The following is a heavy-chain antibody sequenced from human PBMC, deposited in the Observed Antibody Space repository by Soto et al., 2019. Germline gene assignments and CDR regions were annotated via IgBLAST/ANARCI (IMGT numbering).Heavy chain of an antibody. D-gene: IGHD3-3*01. Sequence: ASVKVSCKASGYTFTGYYMHWVRQAPGQGLEWMGWINPNSGGTNYAQKFQGWVTMTRDTSISTAYMELSRLRSDDTAVYYCARGTDRYDFWSGSTSDYFDYWGQGTLVTVSS. V-gene: IGHV1-2*04. CDR2: INPNSGGT. J-gene: IGHJ4*02. CDR1: GYTFTGYY. CDR3: ARGTDRYDFWSGSTSDYFDY.